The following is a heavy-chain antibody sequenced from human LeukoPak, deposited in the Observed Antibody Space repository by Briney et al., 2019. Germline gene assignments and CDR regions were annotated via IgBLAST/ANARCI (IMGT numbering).Heavy chain of an antibody. CDR2: ISAYSGNT. Sequence: PWASVKVSCKASGGTFSSYAISWVRQAPGQGLEWMGWISAYSGNTNYAQNLQGRVTMTTDTSTSTAYMELRSLRSDDTAVYYCARDRYYDATGQVDYWGQGTLVTVSS. J-gene: IGHJ4*02. CDR3: ARDRYYDATGQVDY. CDR1: GGTFSSYA. D-gene: IGHD3-22*01. V-gene: IGHV1-18*01.